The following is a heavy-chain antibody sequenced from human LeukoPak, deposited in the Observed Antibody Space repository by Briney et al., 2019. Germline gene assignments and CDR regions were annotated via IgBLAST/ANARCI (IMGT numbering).Heavy chain of an antibody. D-gene: IGHD6-19*01. J-gene: IGHJ4*02. V-gene: IGHV1-18*01. CDR3: ARERSGWFFSN. CDR2: INPYNGNT. CDR1: GYSFTSYG. Sequence: ASVKVSCKASGYSFTSYGITWVRQAPGQGLEWMGWINPYNGNTNDAQKRKGRVTMATDTSTSTAYMDLRSVRSDDTAVYYCARERSGWFFSNWGQGTLVTVSS.